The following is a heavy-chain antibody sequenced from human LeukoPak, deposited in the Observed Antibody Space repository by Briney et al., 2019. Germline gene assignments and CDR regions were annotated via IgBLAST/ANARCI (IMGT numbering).Heavy chain of an antibody. J-gene: IGHJ5*02. CDR2: IYSGETT. Sequence: GGSLRLSCEASGFIVSSNHMSWVRQAPAKGLEWISAIYSGETTHYADSVKGRFTISRDNSKNTLYLQMNSLRVEDTAVYYCARVLKNFYDAKWFDPWGQGTLVTVSS. CDR3: ARVLKNFYDAKWFDP. V-gene: IGHV3-53*01. D-gene: IGHD2/OR15-2a*01. CDR1: GFIVSSNH.